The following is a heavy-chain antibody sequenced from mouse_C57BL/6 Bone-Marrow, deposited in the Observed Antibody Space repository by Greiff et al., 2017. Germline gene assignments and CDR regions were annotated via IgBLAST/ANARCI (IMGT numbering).Heavy chain of an antibody. CDR1: GFTFSDFY. J-gene: IGHJ4*01. Sequence: EVQRVESGGGLVQSGRSLRLSCATSGFTFSDFYMEWVRQAPGKGLEWIAASRNKANDYTTEYSASVKGRFIVSRDTSQSILYLQMNALRAEDTAIYYWARDNYYGSSYAMDYWGQGTSVTVSS. CDR3: ARDNYYGSSYAMDY. D-gene: IGHD1-1*01. CDR2: SRNKANDYTT. V-gene: IGHV7-1*01.